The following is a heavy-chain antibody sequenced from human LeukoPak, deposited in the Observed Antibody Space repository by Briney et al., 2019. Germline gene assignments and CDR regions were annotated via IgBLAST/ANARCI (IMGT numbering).Heavy chain of an antibody. CDR1: GFTFSSYA. V-gene: IGHV3-23*01. Sequence: GGSLRLSCAASGFTFSSYAMSWVRQAPGKGLEWVSAISGSGRTTYYADSVKGRFTISRDNSKNTVYLQMNSLRAEDTAVYYCAKDPTHFRVWDDYDNTRLNYWGQGTLVTVSS. D-gene: IGHD3-22*01. CDR2: ISGSGRTT. J-gene: IGHJ4*02. CDR3: AKDPTHFRVWDDYDNTRLNY.